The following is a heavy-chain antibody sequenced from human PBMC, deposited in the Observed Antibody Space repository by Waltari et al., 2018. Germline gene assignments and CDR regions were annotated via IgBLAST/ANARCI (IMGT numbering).Heavy chain of an antibody. V-gene: IGHV4-59*01. CDR3: ARGPPSSPGIAAAGAWEGWFDP. CDR2: IYYSGST. CDR1: GGSISSYY. J-gene: IGHJ5*02. D-gene: IGHD6-13*01. Sequence: QVQLQESGPGLVKPSETLSLTCTVPGGSISSYYWSWIRQPPGKGLEWIGYIYYSGSTNYNPSLKSRVTISVDTSKNQFSLKLSSVTAADTAVYYCARGPPSSPGIAAAGAWEGWFDPWGQGTLVTVSS.